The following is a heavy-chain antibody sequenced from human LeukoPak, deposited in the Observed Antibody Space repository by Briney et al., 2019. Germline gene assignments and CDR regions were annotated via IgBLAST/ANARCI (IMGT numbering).Heavy chain of an antibody. CDR2: ISGSGAST. V-gene: IGHV3-23*01. CDR1: GFTFSGYA. D-gene: IGHD3-10*01. Sequence: GSLRLSCAASGFTFSGYAMSWVRQAPGKGMEWVSTISGSGASTYYADSVKGRFTSSRDNSKNTLYLQMNNLRAEDTAVYYCAKESRYYYGSGSFSSQFDYWGQGNLVTVSS. J-gene: IGHJ4*02. CDR3: AKESRYYYGSGSFSSQFDY.